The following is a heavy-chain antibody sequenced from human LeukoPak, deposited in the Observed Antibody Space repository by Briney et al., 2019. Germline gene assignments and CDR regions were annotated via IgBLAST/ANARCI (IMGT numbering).Heavy chain of an antibody. V-gene: IGHV4-31*03. J-gene: IGHJ6*02. CDR2: VYYTGST. CDR3: ARISAGRYGMDV. D-gene: IGHD6-6*01. Sequence: PSETLSLTCTVSGGSVTSGGYYWSWIRQHPEKGLEWIGYVYYTGSTHYNPSLKSRVTISSDTSKNQFSLKVSSVTAADTAVYYCARISAGRYGMDVWGQGTMVTVSS. CDR1: GGSVTSGGYY.